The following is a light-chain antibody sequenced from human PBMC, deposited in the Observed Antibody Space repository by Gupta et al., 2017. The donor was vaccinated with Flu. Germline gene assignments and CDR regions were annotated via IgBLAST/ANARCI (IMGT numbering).Light chain of an antibody. CDR3: VTWDDNLSASV. CDR1: NSNIGSHS. V-gene: IGLV1-47*01. Sequence: SCSGSNSNIGSHSIHWFQQLPGTAPKLLIYRTNQRPSGVPARFSGSKSGTSASLAISGLRSEDEADYYCVTWDDNLSASVFGTGTKVTVL. J-gene: IGLJ1*01. CDR2: RTN.